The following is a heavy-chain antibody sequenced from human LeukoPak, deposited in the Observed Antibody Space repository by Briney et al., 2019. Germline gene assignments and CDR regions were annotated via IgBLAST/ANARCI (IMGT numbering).Heavy chain of an antibody. J-gene: IGHJ4*02. D-gene: IGHD6-13*01. V-gene: IGHV4-59*02. CDR1: GDSVTGYY. Sequence: SETLSLTCIVSGDSVTGYYWSWIRQPPGKGFEWIGYIYSGGSTNSNPSLKSRVAISLDTSKNQFSLKLSSVTAADTAVYYCARDDSSSWYGYFDYWGQGTLVTVSS. CDR3: ARDDSSSWYGYFDY. CDR2: IYSGGST.